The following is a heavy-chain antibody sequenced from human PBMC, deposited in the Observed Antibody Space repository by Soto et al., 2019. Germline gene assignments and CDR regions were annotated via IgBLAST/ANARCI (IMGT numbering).Heavy chain of an antibody. CDR1: GGSISSYY. J-gene: IGHJ3*02. CDR2: IYYSGST. D-gene: IGHD5-18*01. CDR3: ARGRVQLWGDAFDI. V-gene: IGHV4-59*12. Sequence: SEALSLTCTVSGGSISSYYWSWIRQPPGKGLEWIGYIYYSGSTNYNPSLKSRVTISVDTSKNQFSLKLSSVTAADTAVYYCARGRVQLWGDAFDIWGQGTMVT.